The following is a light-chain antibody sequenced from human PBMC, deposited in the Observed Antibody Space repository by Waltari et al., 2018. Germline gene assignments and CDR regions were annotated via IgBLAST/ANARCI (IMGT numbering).Light chain of an antibody. V-gene: IGKV3-15*01. CDR1: QSIRSN. J-gene: IGKJ1*01. Sequence: EIVMTQSPATLSVCQGERATLSCRASQSIRSNLAWYQHKPGQAPRLLIYGASTRATGIPARFSGSGSGTEFTLTISSLQSEDFAVYFCQQYDNWLGTFGQGTKVEIK. CDR3: QQYDNWLGT. CDR2: GAS.